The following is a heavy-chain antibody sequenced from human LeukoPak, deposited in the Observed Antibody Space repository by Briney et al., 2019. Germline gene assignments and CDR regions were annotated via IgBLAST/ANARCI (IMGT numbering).Heavy chain of an antibody. CDR3: ARGGAGTYYKRDGWFDP. Sequence: ASVTVSFKASGYTFNSYDINWVRQATGQGLEWMGWMNPNTGNTGYGERFQGRVTMTRDNSISTAYMDLSSLTSEDTAVYYCARGGAGTYYKRDGWFDPWGQGTVVTVAS. D-gene: IGHD3-10*01. CDR2: MNPNTGNT. J-gene: IGHJ5*02. CDR1: GYTFNSYD. V-gene: IGHV1-8*01.